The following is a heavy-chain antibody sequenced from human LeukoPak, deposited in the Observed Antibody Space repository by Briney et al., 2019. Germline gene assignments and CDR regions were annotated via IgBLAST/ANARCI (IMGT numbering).Heavy chain of an antibody. D-gene: IGHD2-8*01. J-gene: IGHJ6*03. Sequence: SETLSLTCTVSGGSISSYYWSWIRQPPGTGLEWIGYIYYSGSTNYNPSLKSRVTIPVDTSKNQFSLKLSSVTAADTAVYYCARVGAKVYASDYYYYMDVWGKGTTVTVSS. V-gene: IGHV4-59*01. CDR1: GGSISSYY. CDR2: IYYSGST. CDR3: ARVGAKVYASDYYYYMDV.